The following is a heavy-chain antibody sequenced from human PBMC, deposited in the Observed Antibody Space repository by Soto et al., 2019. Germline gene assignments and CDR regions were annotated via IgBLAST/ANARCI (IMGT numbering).Heavy chain of an antibody. CDR2: IGGSGSNT. Sequence: EGQLLESGEGLVQPGGSLKLSCAASGFTFSNYAMSWVRQAPGKGLEWVSGIGGSGSNTYYADSVKGRFTISRDTSKNTLFLQMNSLRAEDTAEYYCASVVRYFDTPYGMDVWGQGTTVTVSS. V-gene: IGHV3-23*01. CDR1: GFTFSNYA. CDR3: ASVVRYFDTPYGMDV. D-gene: IGHD3-9*01. J-gene: IGHJ6*02.